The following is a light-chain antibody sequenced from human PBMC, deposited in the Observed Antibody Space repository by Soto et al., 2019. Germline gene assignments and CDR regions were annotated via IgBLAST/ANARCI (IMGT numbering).Light chain of an antibody. CDR2: GAS. CDR1: QSISSD. V-gene: IGKV3-15*01. Sequence: DIVMTQSPATLSVSPGERATLSCRASQSISSDLVWYQQKPGQAPRLLIFGASTRATGIPARFSGSGSGTEFTLTISSLQSEDFAVYYCQQYNNWPSWTFGQGTKVDIK. J-gene: IGKJ1*01. CDR3: QQYNNWPSWT.